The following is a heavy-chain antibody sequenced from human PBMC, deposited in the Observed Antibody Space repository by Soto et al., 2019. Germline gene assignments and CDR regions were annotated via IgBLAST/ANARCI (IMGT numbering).Heavy chain of an antibody. V-gene: IGHV1-24*01. Sequence: ASVKVSCKVSGYTLTELSMHWVRQAPGKGLEWMGGFDPEDGETIYAQKFQGRVTMTEDTSTDTAYMELSSLRSEDTAVYYCATEDYYDNALDIWGQGTMVTVSS. CDR1: GYTLTELS. J-gene: IGHJ3*02. CDR2: FDPEDGET. D-gene: IGHD3-22*01. CDR3: ATEDYYDNALDI.